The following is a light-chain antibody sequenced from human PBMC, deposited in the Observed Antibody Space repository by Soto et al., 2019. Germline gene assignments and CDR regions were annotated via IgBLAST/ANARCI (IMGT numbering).Light chain of an antibody. CDR3: SSYTSGNTLLYV. Sequence: QSVLTQPASVSGSPGQSITISCTGTSSDVGGYNYVSWYQQYPGKAPKLMIYEVTNRPSGVSNRFSGSKSGNTASLTISGLQAEDEADYYCSSYTSGNTLLYVFGTGTKVTVL. J-gene: IGLJ1*01. CDR1: SSDVGGYNY. CDR2: EVT. V-gene: IGLV2-14*01.